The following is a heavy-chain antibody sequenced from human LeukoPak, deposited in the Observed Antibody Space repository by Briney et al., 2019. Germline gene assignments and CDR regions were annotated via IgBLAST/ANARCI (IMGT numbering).Heavy chain of an antibody. D-gene: IGHD3-22*01. CDR1: GGSINNYY. V-gene: IGHV4-59*01. J-gene: IGHJ4*02. CDR2: TYYSEST. CDR3: ARGRCRNSGCRPYFDY. Sequence: SETLSLTCTVSGGSINNYYWSWIRQPPGKGLEWIGYTYYSESTNYNPSLKSRVTISTDTSKSQFSLNLRSVTAEDTGIYYCARGRCRNSGCRPYFDYWGQGTQVTVSS.